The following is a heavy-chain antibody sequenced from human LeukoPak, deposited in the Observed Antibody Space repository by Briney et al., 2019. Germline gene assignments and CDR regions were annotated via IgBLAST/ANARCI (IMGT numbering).Heavy chain of an antibody. Sequence: SETLSLTCSVSDGSTTGYYWSWIRQPPGKGLEWIAYVYYTGRTLYNPSLESRVAISVDTSKTQFSLTVTSVTAADTAVYYCARHMSVSYDAFDLWGRGTTVTVSS. D-gene: IGHD3-10*01. V-gene: IGHV4-59*08. CDR3: ARHMSVSYDAFDL. CDR2: VYYTGRT. J-gene: IGHJ3*01. CDR1: DGSTTGYY.